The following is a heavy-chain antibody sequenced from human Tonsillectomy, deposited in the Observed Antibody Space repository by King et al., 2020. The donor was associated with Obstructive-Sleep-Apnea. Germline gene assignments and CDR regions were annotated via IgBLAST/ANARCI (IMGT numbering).Heavy chain of an antibody. CDR2: IYYTGST. CDR1: GGSISTGDYY. D-gene: IGHD3-22*01. J-gene: IGHJ4*02. V-gene: IGHV4-30-4*01. Sequence: VQLQESGPGLVKPSQTLSLTCTVSGGSISTGDYYWNWIRQPPGKGLEWIGYIYYTGSTYYNPSLKSRVTISVDTSNSQFSLQRSSVTAADTAVNSCALTGDSDSSGFPGAVDYWGQGTLVTVSS. CDR3: ALTGDSDSSGFPGAVDY.